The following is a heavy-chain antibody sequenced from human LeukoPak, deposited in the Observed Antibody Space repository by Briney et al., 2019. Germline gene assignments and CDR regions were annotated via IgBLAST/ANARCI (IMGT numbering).Heavy chain of an antibody. D-gene: IGHD6-19*01. CDR2: IYYSGST. CDR3: ARGAGSYSSGWYYFDY. CDR1: GGSISSYY. V-gene: IGHV4-59*01. Sequence: SETLSLTCTVSGGSISSYYWSWIRQPPGKGLEWIGYIYYSGSTNYNPSLKSRVTISVDTSKNQFSLKLSSVTAADTAVYYCARGAGSYSSGWYYFDYWGQGTLVTVSS. J-gene: IGHJ4*02.